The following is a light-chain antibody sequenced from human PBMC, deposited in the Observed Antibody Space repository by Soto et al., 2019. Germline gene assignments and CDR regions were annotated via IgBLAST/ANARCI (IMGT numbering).Light chain of an antibody. CDR3: QPYGTSPLT. Sequence: EIVLTQSPGTLSLSPGERATLFCRASQSVRSSDVAWYQQKPGQTPSLLIYGVSSRATGTPDRFSGSGSGTDFTLTISRLEPEDFAVYYCQPYGTSPLTFGGGTKVEI. J-gene: IGKJ4*01. V-gene: IGKV3-20*01. CDR1: QSVRSSD. CDR2: GVS.